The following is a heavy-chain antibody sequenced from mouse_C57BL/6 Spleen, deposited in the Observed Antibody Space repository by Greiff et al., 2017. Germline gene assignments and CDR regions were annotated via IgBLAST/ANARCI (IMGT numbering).Heavy chain of an antibody. CDR1: GFTFSDYY. D-gene: IGHD3-3*01. CDR2: INYDGSST. V-gene: IGHV5-16*01. Sequence: EVKLVESEGGLVQPGSSMKLSCTASGFTFSDYYMDWVRQVPEKGLEWVANINYDGSSTYYLDSLKSRFIISRDNAKNILYLQMSSLKSEDTATYYCSREQGDVGAMDYWGQGTSVTVSS. J-gene: IGHJ4*01. CDR3: SREQGDVGAMDY.